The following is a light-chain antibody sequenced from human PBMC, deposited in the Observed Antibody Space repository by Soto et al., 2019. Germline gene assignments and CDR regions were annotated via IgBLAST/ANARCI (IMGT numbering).Light chain of an antibody. J-gene: IGLJ1*01. CDR2: DNV. Sequence: QSVLTQPPSVSATPGQKVTISCSGSGSNLGRNYVSWYQQLPGTAPKLLIYDNVYRFSGIPDRFSGSKSGTSATLGITGLQTGDEGDDYCGSWDNSLSSYVFGTGTKLTVL. V-gene: IGLV1-51*01. CDR1: GSNLGRNY. CDR3: GSWDNSLSSYV.